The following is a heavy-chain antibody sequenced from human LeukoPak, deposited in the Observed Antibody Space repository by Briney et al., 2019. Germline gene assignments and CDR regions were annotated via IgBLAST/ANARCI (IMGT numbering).Heavy chain of an antibody. CDR3: ARGPMVRGVYMNWFDP. D-gene: IGHD3-10*01. Sequence: ASVKVSCKASGYTFTSYYMHWVRQAPGQGLEWMGIINPSSGSTSYAQKFQGRVTMTRDTSTSTVYMELSSLSSEDTAVYYCARGPMVRGVYMNWFDPWGQGTLVTVSS. CDR2: INPSSGST. J-gene: IGHJ5*02. CDR1: GYTFTSYY. V-gene: IGHV1-46*01.